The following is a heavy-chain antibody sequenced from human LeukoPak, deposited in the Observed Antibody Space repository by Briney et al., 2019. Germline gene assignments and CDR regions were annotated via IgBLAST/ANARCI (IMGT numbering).Heavy chain of an antibody. Sequence: GGSLRLSCAASGFTFSSYGMHWARQAPGKGLEWVALISYDGSNEYYPDSVKGRFTISRDDSKSTVYLQMNSLRAEDTAVYYCAKEDTGGWYGIDYWGQGTLVTVSS. J-gene: IGHJ4*02. CDR1: GFTFSSYG. CDR3: AKEDTGGWYGIDY. D-gene: IGHD6-19*01. CDR2: ISYDGSNE. V-gene: IGHV3-30*18.